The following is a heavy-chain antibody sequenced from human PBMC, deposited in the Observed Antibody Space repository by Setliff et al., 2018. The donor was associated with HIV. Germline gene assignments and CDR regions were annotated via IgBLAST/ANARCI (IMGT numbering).Heavy chain of an antibody. CDR3: TGDYNSGSYRFDY. CDR1: GGSISSYY. CDR2: IYYSGST. D-gene: IGHD3-10*01. V-gene: IGHV4-59*08. Sequence: SETLSLTCTVSGGSISSYYWSWIRQPPGKGLEWIGYIYYSGSTNYSPSFRSRVTLSLDTSKNQFSLKLTSVTAADAAVYYCTGDYNSGSYRFDYWGQGTPVTVSS. J-gene: IGHJ4*02.